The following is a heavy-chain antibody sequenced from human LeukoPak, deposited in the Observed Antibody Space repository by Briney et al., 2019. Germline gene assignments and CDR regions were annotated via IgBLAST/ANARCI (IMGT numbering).Heavy chain of an antibody. CDR2: MNPNSGNT. Sequence: ASVKVSCKASGYTFTSYDINWVRQATGQGLEWMGWMNPNSGNTGYARKFQGRVTMTRNTSISTAYMELSSLRSEDTAVYYCARAGLVGWYYYYYGMDVWGQGTTVTVSS. V-gene: IGHV1-8*01. J-gene: IGHJ6*02. D-gene: IGHD6-19*01. CDR1: GYTFTSYD. CDR3: ARAGLVGWYYYYYGMDV.